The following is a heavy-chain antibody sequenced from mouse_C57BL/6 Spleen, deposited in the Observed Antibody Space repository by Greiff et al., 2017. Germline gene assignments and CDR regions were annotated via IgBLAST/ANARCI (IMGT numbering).Heavy chain of an antibody. CDR2: IDPSDSET. Sequence: QVQLQQPGAELVRPGSSVKLSCKASGYTFTSYWMHWVKQRPIQGLEWIGNIDPSDSETHYNQKFKDKATLTVDKSSSTAYMQLSSLTSEDSEVYYCERRLTYYGSSYYAMDYWGQGTSVTVSS. D-gene: IGHD1-1*01. J-gene: IGHJ4*01. V-gene: IGHV1-52*01. CDR3: ERRLTYYGSSYYAMDY. CDR1: GYTFTSYW.